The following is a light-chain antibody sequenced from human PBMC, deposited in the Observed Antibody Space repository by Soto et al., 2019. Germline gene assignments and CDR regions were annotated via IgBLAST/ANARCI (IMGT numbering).Light chain of an antibody. V-gene: IGLV2-11*01. Sequence: QSALTQPRSVSGSPGQSVTISCTGTSSDVGGYNYVSWYLQHPGKAPKVMIYEGTKRPAGVSDRFSGSKSGNTASLTISGLQAEDEADYYCCSYARGSRAFGGGTKLTVL. J-gene: IGLJ3*02. CDR2: EGT. CDR1: SSDVGGYNY. CDR3: CSYARGSRA.